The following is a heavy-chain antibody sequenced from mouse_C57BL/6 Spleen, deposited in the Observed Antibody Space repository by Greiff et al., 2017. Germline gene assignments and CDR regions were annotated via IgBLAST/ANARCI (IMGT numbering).Heavy chain of an antibody. CDR1: GFSFNTYA. CDR2: IRSKSNNYAT. D-gene: IGHD4-1*01. CDR3: VSLTGIAY. J-gene: IGHJ3*01. V-gene: IGHV10-1*01. Sequence: EVKLMESGGGLVQPKGSLKLSCAASGFSFNTYAMNWVRQAPGKGLEWVARIRSKSNNYATYYADSVKDRFTISRDDSESMLYLQMNNLKTEDTAMYYCVSLTGIAYWGQGTLVTVSA.